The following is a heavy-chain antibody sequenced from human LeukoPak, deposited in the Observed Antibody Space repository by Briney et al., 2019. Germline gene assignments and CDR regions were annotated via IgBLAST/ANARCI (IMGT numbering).Heavy chain of an antibody. CDR3: ARAHMTTEGRSYFDY. CDR1: GASISTHY. Sequence: SETLSLTCTVSGASISTHYWSWIRQPPGKGLEWIGYLFFGGGTNYNPSLKSRVTISVDRSKNQFSLKLSSVTAADTAVYYCARAHMTTEGRSYFDYWGQGTLVTVSS. D-gene: IGHD4-17*01. J-gene: IGHJ4*02. V-gene: IGHV4-59*11. CDR2: LFFGGGT.